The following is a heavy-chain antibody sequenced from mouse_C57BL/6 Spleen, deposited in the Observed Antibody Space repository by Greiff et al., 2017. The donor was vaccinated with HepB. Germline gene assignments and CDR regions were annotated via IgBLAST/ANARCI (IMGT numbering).Heavy chain of an antibody. CDR3: ARRDGYDNAMDY. CDR2: FHPYNDDT. Sequence: VQLQQSGAELVKPGASVKMSCKASGYTFTTYPIEWMKQNPGQSLEWIGNFHPYNDDTKYNQKFKGKATLTVEKSSSTVYLELSRLTSDNSAVYYCARRDGYDNAMDYWGQGTSVTVSS. CDR1: GYTFTTYP. J-gene: IGHJ4*01. D-gene: IGHD2-2*01. V-gene: IGHV1-47*01.